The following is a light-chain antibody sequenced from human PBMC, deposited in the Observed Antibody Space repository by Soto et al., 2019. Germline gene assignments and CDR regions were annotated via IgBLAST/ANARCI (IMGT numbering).Light chain of an antibody. V-gene: IGKV4-1*01. CDR2: WAS. CDR1: QTVLYSSNNKNY. CDR3: QQYYNMPYT. Sequence: DIVMTQSPDSLAVSLGERATINCKSSQTVLYSSNNKNYLAWYQQKTGQPPKLLIYWASTRESGVPDRFSGSGSGTDFTLPITSLQAEDVAVYYCQQYYNMPYTFGQGTKGDIK. J-gene: IGKJ2*01.